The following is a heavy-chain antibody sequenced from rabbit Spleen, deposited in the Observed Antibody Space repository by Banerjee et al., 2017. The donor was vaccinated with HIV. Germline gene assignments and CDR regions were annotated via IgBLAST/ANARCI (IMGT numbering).Heavy chain of an antibody. CDR2: IYAGSSDST. CDR3: ATNHYTGDFNL. Sequence: QEQLEESGGDLVKPGASLTLTCTASGFSFSSSDYMCWVRQAPGKGLEWIACIYAGSSDSTYSATWAKGRFTLSKTSSTTVTLQMTSLTAADTATYFCATNHYTGDFNLWGQGTLVTVS. CDR1: GFSFSSSDY. J-gene: IGHJ4*01. D-gene: IGHD4-1*01. V-gene: IGHV1S45*01.